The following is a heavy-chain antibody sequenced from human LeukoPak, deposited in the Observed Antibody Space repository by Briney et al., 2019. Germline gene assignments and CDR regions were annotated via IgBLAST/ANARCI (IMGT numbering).Heavy chain of an antibody. V-gene: IGHV4-59*08. Sequence: SETLSLTCTVSGASISSYYWSWIRQPPGKGLEWIGYIYYSGCTNYNPSLKSRVTISVDTSKNQFSLKLSSVTAAATAVYYCARRYYTNGVYYYDYWGQGTLVTVSS. CDR1: GASISSYY. D-gene: IGHD2-8*01. CDR2: IYYSGCT. J-gene: IGHJ4*02. CDR3: ARRYYTNGVYYYDY.